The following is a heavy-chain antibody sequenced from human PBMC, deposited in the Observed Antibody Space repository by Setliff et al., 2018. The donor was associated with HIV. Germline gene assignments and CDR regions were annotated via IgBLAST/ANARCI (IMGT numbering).Heavy chain of an antibody. CDR2: ISPIVEIT. CDR1: GYSLSTYA. Sequence: GASVKVSCKASGYSLSTYAMGWVRQAPGQGLEWMGGISPIVEITNYAQKFQGRLTITMDESKSTAYMELTSLRSEDTAIYYCARDRDSRGPRVDYWGQGTLVTVSS. V-gene: IGHV1-69*05. D-gene: IGHD3-22*01. J-gene: IGHJ4*02. CDR3: ARDRDSRGPRVDY.